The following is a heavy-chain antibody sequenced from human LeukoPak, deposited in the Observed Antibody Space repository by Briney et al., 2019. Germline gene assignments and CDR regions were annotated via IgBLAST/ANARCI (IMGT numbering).Heavy chain of an antibody. CDR2: FNPSGGST. J-gene: IGHJ3*02. D-gene: IGHD5-24*01. Sequence: ASVKVSCKASGYTFSSYYMHWVRQAPGQGLEWMGVFNPSGGSTSYAQKFQGRVTMTRDTSTSTVYMELSSLRSDDAAVYYCARVRHGYSDAFDIWGQGTMVTVSS. CDR1: GYTFSSYY. V-gene: IGHV1-46*01. CDR3: ARVRHGYSDAFDI.